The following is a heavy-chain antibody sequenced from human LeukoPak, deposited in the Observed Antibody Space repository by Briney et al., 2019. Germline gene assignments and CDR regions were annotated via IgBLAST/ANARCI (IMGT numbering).Heavy chain of an antibody. CDR1: GFTFSSYG. Sequence: GGSLRLSCAASGFTFSSYGMHWVRQAPGKGLEWVAFIRYNGSNKYYEDSVKGRFTISRDNSKNTLYLQMNSLRAEDTAVYYCAKDGSYYGSGSYDAFDMWGQGTMVTVSS. D-gene: IGHD3-10*01. CDR3: AKDGSYYGSGSYDAFDM. CDR2: IRYNGSNK. J-gene: IGHJ3*02. V-gene: IGHV3-30*02.